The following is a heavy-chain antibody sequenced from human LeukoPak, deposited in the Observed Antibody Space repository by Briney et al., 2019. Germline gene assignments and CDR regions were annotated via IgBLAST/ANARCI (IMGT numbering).Heavy chain of an antibody. Sequence: PGGSLRLSCAASGFSFSTCEMIWVRQAPGKGPEWISYISRSSSTIYYADSVKGRFTISRDNAKNSLFLQMNSLRAEDTAVYFCAREMPTTYYFDYWGQGTLVTVSS. CDR2: ISRSSSTI. J-gene: IGHJ4*02. V-gene: IGHV3-48*03. D-gene: IGHD1-1*01. CDR3: AREMPTTYYFDY. CDR1: GFSFSTCE.